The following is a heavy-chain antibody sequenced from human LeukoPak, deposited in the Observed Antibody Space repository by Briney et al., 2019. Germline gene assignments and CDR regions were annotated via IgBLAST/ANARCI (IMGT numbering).Heavy chain of an antibody. J-gene: IGHJ4*02. Sequence: GGSLRLSCAASGFTFSSYWMHWVRQAPGKGLVWVSRINSDGSSTSYADSVKGRFTISRDNSKNTLYLQMNSLRAEDTAVYYCARDGGIAAAFDYWGQGTLVTVSS. CDR2: INSDGSST. CDR1: GFTFSSYW. V-gene: IGHV3-74*01. D-gene: IGHD6-13*01. CDR3: ARDGGIAAAFDY.